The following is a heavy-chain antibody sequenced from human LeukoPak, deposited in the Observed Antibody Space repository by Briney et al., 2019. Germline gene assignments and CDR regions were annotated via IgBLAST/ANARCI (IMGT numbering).Heavy chain of an antibody. Sequence: SETLSLTCTVSGDSISNYYWSWIRQSPGKKLEWIGYMYIRGSTIYNPSLKSRVTISTDTSKNQSSLRLTSVTAADTAVYYCARAEKAVTGTLDYWGQGTLITVSS. CDR3: ARAEKAVTGTLDY. CDR2: MYIRGST. D-gene: IGHD6-19*01. J-gene: IGHJ4*02. CDR1: GDSISNYY. V-gene: IGHV4-59*01.